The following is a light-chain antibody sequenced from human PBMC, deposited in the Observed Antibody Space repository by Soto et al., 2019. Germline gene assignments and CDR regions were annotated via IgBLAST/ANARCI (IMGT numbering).Light chain of an antibody. CDR2: EVS. CDR1: SSDIGGYNY. Sequence: QSALTQPASVSGSPGQSIAISCTGSSSDIGGYNYVSWYQQHPGKAPKPLIYEVSNRPSGVSNRFSGSKSGNSASLTIFGLQAEDEAVYYCSSYTSNSILVFGGGTKVTVL. V-gene: IGLV2-14*01. J-gene: IGLJ2*01. CDR3: SSYTSNSILV.